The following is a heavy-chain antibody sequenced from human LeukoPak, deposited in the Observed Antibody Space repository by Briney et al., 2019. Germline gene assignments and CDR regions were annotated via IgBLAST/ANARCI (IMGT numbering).Heavy chain of an antibody. CDR2: IYHSGST. CDR3: ASLITSCYAGCYCGMDV. J-gene: IGHJ6*02. D-gene: IGHD2-2*01. Sequence: SQTLSLTCAVSGGSISSGGYSWSWIRQPPGKGLEWIGYIYHSGSTYYNPSLKSRVTISVDRSKNQFSLKLSSVTAADTAVYYCASLITSCYAGCYCGMDVWGQGTTVTVSS. CDR1: GGSISSGGYS. V-gene: IGHV4-30-2*01.